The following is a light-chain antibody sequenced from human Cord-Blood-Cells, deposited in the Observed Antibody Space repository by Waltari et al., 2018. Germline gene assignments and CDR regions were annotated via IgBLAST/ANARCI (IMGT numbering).Light chain of an antibody. CDR3: QSYDSSLSGSVV. CDR1: SSNIGAGYD. CDR2: GNS. V-gene: IGLV1-40*01. J-gene: IGLJ2*01. Sequence: QSVLTQPPSVSGAPGQRVTISCTGSSSNIGAGYDVHWYQQLPGTAPKLLICGNSHRPSGVPDRVSGSKSGPSASLAITWLQAEDEADYYCQSYDSSLSGSVVFGGGTKLTVL.